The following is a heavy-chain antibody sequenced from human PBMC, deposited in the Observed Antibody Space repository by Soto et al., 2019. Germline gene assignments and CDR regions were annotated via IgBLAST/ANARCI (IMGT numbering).Heavy chain of an antibody. CDR2: ISSDGSNK. CDR1: VFHFSSFP. CDR3: ARWNVQHDSYGYF. V-gene: IGHV3-30-3*01. D-gene: IGHD5-18*01. J-gene: IGHJ4*02. Sequence: GGSLRLPCAASVFHFSSFPMHWVRPAPGRGLEWVALISSDGSNKYYADAVKGRFTISRDNSKNTLYLQMNSLRGEDTAVYYCARWNVQHDSYGYFWGQGTQVTVSS.